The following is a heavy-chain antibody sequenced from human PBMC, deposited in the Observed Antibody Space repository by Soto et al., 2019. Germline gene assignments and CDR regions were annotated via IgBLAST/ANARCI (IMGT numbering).Heavy chain of an antibody. CDR1: GGTFISYA. J-gene: IGHJ4*02. D-gene: IGHD5-12*01. CDR2: IIPIFGTA. CDR3: ARRRRDGYLFDY. Sequence: GASVKVSCKASGGTFISYAISWVRQAPGQGLEWMGGIIPIFGTANYAQKFQGRVTITADESTSTAYMELSSLRSEDTAVYYCARRRRDGYLFDYWAQRTLVTVSA. V-gene: IGHV1-69*13.